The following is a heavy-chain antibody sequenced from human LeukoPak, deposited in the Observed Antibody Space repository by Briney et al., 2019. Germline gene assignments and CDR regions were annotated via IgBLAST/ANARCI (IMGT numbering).Heavy chain of an antibody. Sequence: PSETLSLTCAVSGGSISSSNWWSWVRQPPGRGLERIGEIYHSGSTNYNPSLKSRVTISVDKSKNQFSLKLSSVTAADTAVYYCARCPVVAANILKFRDRSAFDIWGQGTMVTVSS. D-gene: IGHD2-15*01. CDR2: IYHSGST. CDR1: GGSISSSNW. V-gene: IGHV4-4*02. J-gene: IGHJ3*02. CDR3: ARCPVVAANILKFRDRSAFDI.